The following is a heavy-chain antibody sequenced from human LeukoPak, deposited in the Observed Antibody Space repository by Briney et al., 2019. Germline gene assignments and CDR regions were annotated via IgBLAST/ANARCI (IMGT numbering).Heavy chain of an antibody. V-gene: IGHV3-48*02. Sequence: GGSLRLSCAASGFAFSSYNMIWVRQAPGKGLEWISYIGSSGSPTHYADSVRGRFTTSRDNAKNSLYLQMNSLRDDDTALYYCARRPYSDTSGRLSDVWGQGTTVTVSS. CDR2: IGSSGSPT. D-gene: IGHD3-22*01. CDR3: ARRPYSDTSGRLSDV. J-gene: IGHJ6*02. CDR1: GFAFSSYN.